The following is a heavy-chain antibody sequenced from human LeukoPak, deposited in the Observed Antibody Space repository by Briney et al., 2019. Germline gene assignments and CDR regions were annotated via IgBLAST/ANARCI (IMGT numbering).Heavy chain of an antibody. CDR1: GYTLTELS. J-gene: IGHJ6*03. CDR3: ARGPHYSSSWYLDYYYYYYMDV. CDR2: FDPEDGVT. V-gene: IGHV1-24*01. D-gene: IGHD6-13*01. Sequence: ASVKVSCKVSGYTLTELSMHWVRQAPGKGLEWMGGFDPEDGVTIYAQKFQGRVTITRNTSISTAYMELSSLRSEDTAVYYCARGPHYSSSWYLDYYYYYYMDVWGKGTTVTVSS.